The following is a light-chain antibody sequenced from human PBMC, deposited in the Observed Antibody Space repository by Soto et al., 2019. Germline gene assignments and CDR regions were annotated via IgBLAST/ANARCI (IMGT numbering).Light chain of an antibody. Sequence: EIVLTQSPGTLSLSPGERATLSCRASQSVSSSYLAWYQQKPGQAPRLLIYGASSRATGTPDRFSGSGSGTDFTLTISRLEPEDFAVYYCQLRRTFGQGTKVDIK. CDR2: GAS. CDR1: QSVSSSY. CDR3: QLRRT. J-gene: IGKJ1*01. V-gene: IGKV3-20*01.